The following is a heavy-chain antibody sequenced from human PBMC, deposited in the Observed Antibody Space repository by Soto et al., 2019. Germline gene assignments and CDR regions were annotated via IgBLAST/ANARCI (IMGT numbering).Heavy chain of an antibody. CDR3: AGARNWNDGFDY. J-gene: IGHJ4*02. CDR2: IVPIFGTA. D-gene: IGHD1-1*01. V-gene: IGHV1-69*13. Sequence: SVKVSCKASGGTFSSYAISWVRQAPGQGLEWMGGIVPIFGTANYAQKFQGRVTITADESTSTAYMELSSLRSEDTAVYYCAGARNWNDGFDYWGQGTLVTVSS. CDR1: GGTFSSYA.